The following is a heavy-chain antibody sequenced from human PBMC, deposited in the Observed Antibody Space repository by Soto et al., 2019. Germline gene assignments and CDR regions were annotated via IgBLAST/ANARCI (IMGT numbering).Heavy chain of an antibody. Sequence: EVQLVESGGGLVQPGGSLRLSCAASGFTFSNYDMHWVRQAIGKGLEWVSGIGTAGDTYSPDSVQGRFTISRENVDNSVYLQMNYLRAEDTAVYYCARAGVTPDFFDYWGQGTLVTVSS. D-gene: IGHD2-21*02. CDR3: ARAGVTPDFFDY. CDR1: GFTFSNYD. V-gene: IGHV3-13*01. CDR2: IGTAGDT. J-gene: IGHJ4*02.